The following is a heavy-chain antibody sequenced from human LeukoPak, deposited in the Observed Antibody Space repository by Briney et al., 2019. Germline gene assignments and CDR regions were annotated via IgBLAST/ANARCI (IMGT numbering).Heavy chain of an antibody. Sequence: PSETLSLTCAVYGGSFSGYYWSWIRQPPGKGLEWIGEINHSGSTNYNPSLKSRVTISVDTSKNQFSLKLSSVTAADTAVYYCARGWYSYGDDYWGQGTLVTVSS. V-gene: IGHV4-34*01. J-gene: IGHJ4*02. CDR3: ARGWYSYGDDY. CDR2: INHSGST. D-gene: IGHD5-18*01. CDR1: GGSFSGYY.